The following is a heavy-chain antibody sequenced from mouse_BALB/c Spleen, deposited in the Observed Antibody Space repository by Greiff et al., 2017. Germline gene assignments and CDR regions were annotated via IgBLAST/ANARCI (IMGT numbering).Heavy chain of an antibody. CDR2: ILPGSGST. V-gene: IGHV1-9*01. Sequence: VQLQESGAELMKPGASVKISCKATGYTFSSYWIEWVKQRPGHGLEWIGEILPGSGSTNYNEKFKGKATFTADTSSNTAYMQLSSLTSEDSAVYYCALLLRLRRYAMDYWGQGTSVTVSS. D-gene: IGHD1-2*01. CDR1: GYTFSSYW. CDR3: ALLLRLRRYAMDY. J-gene: IGHJ4*01.